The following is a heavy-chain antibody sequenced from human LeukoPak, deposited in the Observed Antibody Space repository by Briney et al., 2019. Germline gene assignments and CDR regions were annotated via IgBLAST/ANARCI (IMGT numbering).Heavy chain of an antibody. CDR3: TRHDVVAVIGHGMAV. CDR2: ISQNGYT. D-gene: IGHD5-12*01. V-gene: IGHV4-59*08. CDR1: GASIGSYY. J-gene: IGHJ6*02. Sequence: PSETLSLTCTVSGASIGSYYWSWIRQPPGKGLEWIGYISQNGYTKYTPSLKSRVTIITDTSENQTSLILRSVTAADTAVYYCTRHDVVAVIGHGMAVWGQGTTVTVSS.